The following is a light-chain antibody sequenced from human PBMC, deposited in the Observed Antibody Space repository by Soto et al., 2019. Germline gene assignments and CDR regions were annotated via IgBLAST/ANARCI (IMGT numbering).Light chain of an antibody. CDR2: GAS. V-gene: IGKV3-15*01. Sequence: KVMTQSPATLSVSPGERATLSCRASQSVSSNLAWYQQKPGQAPRLLIYGASTRATGIPARFSGSGSGTEFTIAISSLQSEDFAVYYCQQYNNWPPYTFGQGTKLEIK. CDR1: QSVSSN. CDR3: QQYNNWPPYT. J-gene: IGKJ2*01.